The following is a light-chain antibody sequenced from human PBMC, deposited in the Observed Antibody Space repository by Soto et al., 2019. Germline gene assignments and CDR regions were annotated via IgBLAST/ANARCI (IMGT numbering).Light chain of an antibody. J-gene: IGKJ2*01. CDR3: QQFYYYPHT. Sequence: IQMTQSPSSLSASVGDGVTLTCRASHTIATYLNWYQQKPGQVPEVLIYGASRLHVGVPSRFTGSGYGTDFTLTINNLQPEDFAFYYCQQFYYYPHTFGQGTKLEVK. CDR1: HTIATY. CDR2: GAS. V-gene: IGKV1-39*01.